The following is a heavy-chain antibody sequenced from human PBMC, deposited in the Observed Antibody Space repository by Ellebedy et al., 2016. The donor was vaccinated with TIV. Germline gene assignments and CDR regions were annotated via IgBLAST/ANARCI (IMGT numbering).Heavy chain of an antibody. CDR1: GFTFSSYA. CDR2: ISSNGGST. CDR3: LGSGSLHYYGMDV. Sequence: GESLKISCSASGFTFSSYAMHWVRQAPGKVLEYVSAISSNGGSTYYADSVKGRFTISRDNSKNTLYLQMSSLRAEDTAVYYCLGSGSLHYYGMDVWGQGTTVTVSS. V-gene: IGHV3-64D*06. D-gene: IGHD3-10*01. J-gene: IGHJ6*02.